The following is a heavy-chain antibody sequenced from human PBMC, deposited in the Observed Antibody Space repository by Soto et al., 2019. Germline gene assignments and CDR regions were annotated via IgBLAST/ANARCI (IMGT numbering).Heavy chain of an antibody. J-gene: IGHJ6*02. CDR2: ISDYKISA. D-gene: IGHD5-12*01. CDR1: GYTFDDYG. Sequence: QVQLVQSGAEVKKPGSSVNVSGKASGYTFDDYGITWVRQAPGQGLEWMGWISDYKISANYAQKFVGRVTLTRDTSTRTAYMELRSLRSDDTAVYYCARAVVDLEMVLDYSGMDVWGQGTTVTVSS. CDR3: ARAVVDLEMVLDYSGMDV. V-gene: IGHV1-18*04.